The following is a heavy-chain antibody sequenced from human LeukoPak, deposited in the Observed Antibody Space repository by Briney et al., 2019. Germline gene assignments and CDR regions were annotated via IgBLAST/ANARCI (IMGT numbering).Heavy chain of an antibody. Sequence: PGGSLRLSCAVSGFTFDDYAMQWVRQAPGKGLEWVSGISWNSGSIGYADSVKGRFTISRDNAKNSLYLQMNSLRAEDTALYYCAKGLTVTTAFFDYWGQGTLVTVSS. CDR1: GFTFDDYA. D-gene: IGHD4-17*01. J-gene: IGHJ4*02. V-gene: IGHV3-9*01. CDR2: ISWNSGSI. CDR3: AKGLTVTTAFFDY.